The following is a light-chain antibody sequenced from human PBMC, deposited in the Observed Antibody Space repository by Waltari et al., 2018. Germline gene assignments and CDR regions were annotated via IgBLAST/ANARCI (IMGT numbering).Light chain of an antibody. CDR3: QQSHSAPLA. V-gene: IGKV1-39*01. CDR2: AAS. Sequence: DIQMTQSPSSLSASVGDRVTITCRASRAITNYVNWYQQRPGLAPKLLIYAASTLQGGVPTRFSGSGAGTEFTLTISSLQIEDFATYYCQQSHSAPLAFGGGTRLEI. CDR1: RAITNY. J-gene: IGKJ4*01.